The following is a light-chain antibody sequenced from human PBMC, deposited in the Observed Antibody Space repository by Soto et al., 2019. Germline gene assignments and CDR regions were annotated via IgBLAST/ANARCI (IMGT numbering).Light chain of an antibody. Sequence: QSVLTQPPSVSAAPGQTFTISCSGSSSNIGNNYVSWYQQLPGTAPKLLIYENNKRPSGIPDRFSGSKFGTSATLGITGLQTGDEADYYCGTWDSSLSALVVFGGGTKLTVL. CDR3: GTWDSSLSALVV. J-gene: IGLJ2*01. CDR1: SSNIGNNY. CDR2: ENN. V-gene: IGLV1-51*02.